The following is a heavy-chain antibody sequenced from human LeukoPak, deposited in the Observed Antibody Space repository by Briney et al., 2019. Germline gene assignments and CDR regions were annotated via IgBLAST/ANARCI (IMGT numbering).Heavy chain of an antibody. V-gene: IGHV3-7*01. J-gene: IGHJ4*02. Sequence: PGGSLRLSCAASGLTLSSYWMSWVRQAPGKGLEWVANIKYDGSEIDYVDSVKGRFTISRDNAKNSLYLQMNSLRAEDTAVYYCARDIAAPGLFFDYWGQGTLVTVSS. CDR2: IKYDGSEI. D-gene: IGHD6-13*01. CDR1: GLTLSSYW. CDR3: ARDIAAPGLFFDY.